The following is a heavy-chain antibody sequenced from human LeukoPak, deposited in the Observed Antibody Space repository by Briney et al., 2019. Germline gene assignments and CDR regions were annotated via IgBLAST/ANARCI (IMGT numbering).Heavy chain of an antibody. CDR2: INHSGST. CDR1: GGSFSGYY. Sequence: PSETLSLTCAVSGGSFSGYYWSWIRQPPGKGLEWIGEINHSGSTNYNPSLKSRVTISVDTSNNQFSRKLSSVTAADTAVYYCARYYYDSSGYYPYYFDYWGQGTLVTVSS. J-gene: IGHJ4*02. CDR3: ARYYYDSSGYYPYYFDY. D-gene: IGHD3-22*01. V-gene: IGHV4-34*01.